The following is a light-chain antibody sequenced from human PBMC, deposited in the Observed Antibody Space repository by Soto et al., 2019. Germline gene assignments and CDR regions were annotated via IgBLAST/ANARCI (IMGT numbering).Light chain of an antibody. Sequence: QSALTQPASVSGSPGQSITISCTGTSSDIGGYNYVSWYQQHPDKAPQLMIYDVSNRPSGLSNRFSGSKSGNTASLTISGLQAEDAADYYCSSYTTISTVVFGGGTKVTVL. J-gene: IGLJ2*01. V-gene: IGLV2-14*03. CDR2: DVS. CDR1: SSDIGGYNY. CDR3: SSYTTISTVV.